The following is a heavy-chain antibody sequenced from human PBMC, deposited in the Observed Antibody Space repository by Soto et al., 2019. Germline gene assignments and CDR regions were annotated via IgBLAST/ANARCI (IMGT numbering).Heavy chain of an antibody. V-gene: IGHV1-3*05. Sequence: QVQLVQSGAEEKKPGASVKVSCKASGYTFTNYATHWVRQAPGQRLEWMGWTNAGNGNTKYSQKFQGRVTITRDTSASTAYMELSSLISEDTAVYYCARVSGYYLPDYWGPVTLVTVSS. CDR3: ARVSGYYLPDY. CDR1: GYTFTNYA. D-gene: IGHD5-12*01. CDR2: TNAGNGNT. J-gene: IGHJ4*02.